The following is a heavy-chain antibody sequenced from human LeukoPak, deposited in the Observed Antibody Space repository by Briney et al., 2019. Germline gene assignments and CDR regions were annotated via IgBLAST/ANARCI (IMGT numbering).Heavy chain of an antibody. V-gene: IGHV3-30*02. J-gene: IGHJ4*02. Sequence: PGGSLRLSCTAPGFSFRSYGMHWVRQAPGKGLEWVAYIHYDGSKKSYADSATGRFTISRDDSKNTLYLQMSNLRPDDTAMYLCAKNYYDSSGYYFDYWGLGTLVAVSS. CDR2: IHYDGSKK. CDR1: GFSFRSYG. D-gene: IGHD3-22*01. CDR3: AKNYYDSSGYYFDY.